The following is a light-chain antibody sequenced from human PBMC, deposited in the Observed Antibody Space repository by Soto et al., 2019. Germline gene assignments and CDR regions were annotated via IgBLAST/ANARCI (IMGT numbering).Light chain of an antibody. Sequence: EIVLTQSPGTLALSPGERATLSCRASQSVSNNYLAWYQQKPGQAPRLLIYGAANRATGIPDRFSGSGSGTDFTLTISRLELEDFAVYYCQQYGSSGTFGQGTKVDIK. CDR1: QSVSNNY. J-gene: IGKJ1*01. CDR2: GAA. V-gene: IGKV3-20*01. CDR3: QQYGSSGT.